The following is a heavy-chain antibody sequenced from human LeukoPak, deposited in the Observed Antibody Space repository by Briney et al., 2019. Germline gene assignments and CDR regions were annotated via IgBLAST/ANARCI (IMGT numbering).Heavy chain of an antibody. D-gene: IGHD6-19*01. CDR3: ARDGDGSGPPFDY. Sequence: SGTLSLTCAVSGGSISSSNWWSWVRQPPGKGLEWIGEIYHSGSTNYNPSLKSRVTISVDKSKNQFSLKLSSVTAADTAVYYCARDGDGSGPPFDYWGQGTLVTVSS. V-gene: IGHV4-4*02. CDR2: IYHSGST. J-gene: IGHJ4*02. CDR1: GGSISSSNW.